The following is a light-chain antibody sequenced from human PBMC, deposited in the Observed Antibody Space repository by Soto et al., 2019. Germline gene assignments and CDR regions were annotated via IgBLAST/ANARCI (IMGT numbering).Light chain of an antibody. Sequence: QSVLTQPASVAGSLGQSITLSCTGTSSDIAIYNYVSWYQHHPGRVPKLLISEVTNRPSGASDRFSGSKSGNTASLTISGLQADDEADYYCTSFTTSSRLVFGGGTSSPS. CDR1: SSDIAIYNY. J-gene: IGLJ2*01. CDR2: EVT. V-gene: IGLV2-14*01. CDR3: TSFTTSSRLV.